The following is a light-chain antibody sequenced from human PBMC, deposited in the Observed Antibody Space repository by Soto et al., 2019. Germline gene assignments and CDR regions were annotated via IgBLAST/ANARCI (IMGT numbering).Light chain of an antibody. Sequence: AIQMTQSPSSLSASVGDRVTITCRASEGIRDDLAWYRQEPGKAPKLLIFDASTLHDGVPSRFSGSGSDTDFTLTISGLQPEDFRSYYCLQSYDYPYTFGQGTRLEIK. CDR2: DAS. J-gene: IGKJ5*01. CDR3: LQSYDYPYT. CDR1: EGIRDD. V-gene: IGKV1-6*01.